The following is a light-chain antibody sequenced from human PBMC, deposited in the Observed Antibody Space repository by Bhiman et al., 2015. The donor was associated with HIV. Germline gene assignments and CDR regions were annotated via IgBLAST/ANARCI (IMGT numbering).Light chain of an antibody. CDR2: RNN. Sequence: QSVLTQPPSVSGAPGQRVTISCTGSSSNIGAGYDVHWYQQFPGTAPKLLIYRNNQRPSGVPDRFSGSKSGTSASLAISGLQAEDEADYHCAVWDDSLNGYVFGTGTKVTVV. V-gene: IGLV1-44*01. J-gene: IGLJ1*01. CDR3: AVWDDSLNGYV. CDR1: SSNIGAGYD.